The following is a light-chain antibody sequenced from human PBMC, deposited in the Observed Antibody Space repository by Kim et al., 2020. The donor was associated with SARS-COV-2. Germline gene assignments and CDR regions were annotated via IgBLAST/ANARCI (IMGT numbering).Light chain of an antibody. V-gene: IGLV2-11*01. CDR3: CSYAGSYTNYA. CDR2: DFS. Sequence: QSVTIACTGTSRDGGGYKYVSWYQQHPGKAPKLMIYDFSKRPSGVPDRFSGSKSGNTASLTISGLQAEDEADYYCCSYAGSYTNYAFGTWTKVTVL. J-gene: IGLJ1*01. CDR1: SRDGGGYKY.